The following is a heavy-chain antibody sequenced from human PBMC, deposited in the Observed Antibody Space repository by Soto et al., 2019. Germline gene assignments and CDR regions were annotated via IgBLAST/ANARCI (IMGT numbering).Heavy chain of an antibody. Sequence: EVQLLESGGGLVQPGGSLRLSCAASGFTFSSYAMSWVRQAPGKGLEWVSAISGSGGSTYYADSVKGRFTISRDNSKNPLYLQMNSLRAEDTAVYYCAKNVEMATMIFDYWGQGTLVTVSS. CDR2: ISGSGGST. CDR3: AKNVEMATMIFDY. CDR1: GFTFSSYA. V-gene: IGHV3-23*01. D-gene: IGHD5-12*01. J-gene: IGHJ4*02.